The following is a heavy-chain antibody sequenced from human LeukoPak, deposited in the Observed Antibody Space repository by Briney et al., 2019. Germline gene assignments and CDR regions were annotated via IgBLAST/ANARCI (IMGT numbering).Heavy chain of an antibody. V-gene: IGHV1-8*01. J-gene: IGHJ6*02. CDR2: MNPNSGNT. CDR1: GFSSYD. Sequence: ASVKVSCKASGFSSYDINWVRQATGQGLEWMGWMNPNSGNTGYAQKFQGRVTMTRNTSISTAYMELNSLRSEDTAGYYCASEQWLKREGVYYYGMAVWGQGTTVTVSS. CDR3: ASEQWLKREGVYYYGMAV. D-gene: IGHD6-19*01.